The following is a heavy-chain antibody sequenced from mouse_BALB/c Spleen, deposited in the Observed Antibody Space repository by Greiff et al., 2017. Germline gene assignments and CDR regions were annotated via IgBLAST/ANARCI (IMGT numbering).Heavy chain of an antibody. CDR1: GFNIKDTY. J-gene: IGHJ3*01. D-gene: IGHD1-2*01. CDR3: ARGRTTATAWFAY. V-gene: IGHV14-3*02. CDR2: IDPANGNT. Sequence: EVQLHQSGAELVKPGASVKLSCTASGFNIKDTYMHWVKQRPEQGLEWIGRIDPANGNTKYDPKFQGKATITADTSSNTAYLQLSSLTSEDTAVYYCARGRTTATAWFAYWGQGTLVTVSA.